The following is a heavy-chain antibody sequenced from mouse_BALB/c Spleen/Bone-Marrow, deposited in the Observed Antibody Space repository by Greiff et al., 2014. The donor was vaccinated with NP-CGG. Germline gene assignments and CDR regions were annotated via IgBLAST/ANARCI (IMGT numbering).Heavy chain of an antibody. V-gene: IGHV3-6*02. D-gene: IGHD2-10*02. CDR2: ISYDGSN. CDR1: GYSITSGYY. Sequence: VQLQQSGPGLVKPSQSLSLTCSVTGYSITSGYYWNWIRKFPGNKLEWMGYISYDGSNNYNPSLKNRISITRDTSKNQFFLKLNSVTTEDTATYYCARAGYGNFYAMDYWGQGTSVTVSS. CDR3: ARAGYGNFYAMDY. J-gene: IGHJ4*01.